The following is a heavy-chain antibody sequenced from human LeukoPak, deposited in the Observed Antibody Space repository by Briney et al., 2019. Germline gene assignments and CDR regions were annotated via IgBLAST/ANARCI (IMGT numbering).Heavy chain of an antibody. CDR3: AIRTSRGVSGSSYFDS. Sequence: GASVKVSCKASGYTFSSYDINWVRQAAGHGPEWMGWMNPNSGNTAYAQNFQGRVIMTRNTSISTAYMELSSLRFEDTAVFYCAIRTSRGVSGSSYFDSWGQGTLVTVSS. CDR1: GYTFSSYD. V-gene: IGHV1-8*01. J-gene: IGHJ4*02. CDR2: MNPNSGNT. D-gene: IGHD3-10*01.